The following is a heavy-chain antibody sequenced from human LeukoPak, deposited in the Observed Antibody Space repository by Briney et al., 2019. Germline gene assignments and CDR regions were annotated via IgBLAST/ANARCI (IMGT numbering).Heavy chain of an antibody. Sequence: GGSLRLSCAASGFTFSSYSMNWVRQAPGKGLEWVSSISGSTYRYYADSVKGRFTISRDNAKNSLYLQMNSLRAEDTAVYYCSGSETTGYSPREWDYWYFDLWGRGTLVTVSS. D-gene: IGHD3-9*01. CDR1: GFTFSSYS. CDR3: SGSETTGYSPREWDYWYFDL. V-gene: IGHV3-21*01. J-gene: IGHJ2*01. CDR2: ISGSTYR.